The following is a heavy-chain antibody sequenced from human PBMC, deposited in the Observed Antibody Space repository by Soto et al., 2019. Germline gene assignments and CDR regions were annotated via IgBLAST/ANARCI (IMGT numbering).Heavy chain of an antibody. CDR2: IYSGGST. Sequence: EVQLVESGGGLVQPGGSLRLSCAASGFTVSSNYMSWVRQAPGKGLAWVSVIYSGGSTYYADSVKGRLTISRDNSKNTLYLQMNSLRAEDTAVYYCERGGSTEWELVNWFDPWGQGTLVTVSS. CDR3: ERGGSTEWELVNWFDP. D-gene: IGHD1-26*01. V-gene: IGHV3-66*01. J-gene: IGHJ5*02. CDR1: GFTVSSNY.